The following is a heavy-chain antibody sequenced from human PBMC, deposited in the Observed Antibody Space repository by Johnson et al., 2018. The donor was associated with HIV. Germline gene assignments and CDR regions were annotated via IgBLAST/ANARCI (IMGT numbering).Heavy chain of an antibody. J-gene: IGHJ3*02. V-gene: IGHV3-7*01. CDR3: AREYYGSGSDAFDI. CDR2: IKQEGSEK. D-gene: IGHD3-10*01. CDR1: GFTFSSYW. Sequence: VQLVESGGGLVQPGGSLRLSCAASGFTFSSYWMSWVRQAPGKGLEWVANIKQEGSEKYYVDSVKGRFTISRDNAKNSLYLQMNSLRAEDTAVYYCAREYYGSGSDAFDIWGQGTMVTVSS.